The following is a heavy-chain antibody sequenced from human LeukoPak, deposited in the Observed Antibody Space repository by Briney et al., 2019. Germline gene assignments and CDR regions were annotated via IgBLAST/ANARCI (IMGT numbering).Heavy chain of an antibody. CDR2: ISWNSGSI. CDR1: GFTFDDYA. CDR3: AKDLRRYCSGGSCYLLDY. V-gene: IGHV3-9*01. Sequence: GGSLRLSCAASGFTFDDYAMHWVRQAPGKGLEWVSGISWNSGSIGYADSVKGRFTISRDNAKNSLYLQMNSLRAEDTALYYCAKDLRRYCSGGSCYLLDYWGQGTLVTVSS. J-gene: IGHJ4*02. D-gene: IGHD2-15*01.